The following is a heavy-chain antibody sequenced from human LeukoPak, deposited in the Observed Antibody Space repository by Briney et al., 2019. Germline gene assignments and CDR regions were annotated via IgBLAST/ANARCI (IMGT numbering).Heavy chain of an antibody. D-gene: IGHD2-2*01. CDR3: ARGLGDIVVVPAAI. CDR2: IIPIFGTA. Sequence: SVKVSCKASGGTFSSYAISWVRQAPGQGLEWMGGIIPIFGTANYAQKFQGRVTITTDESTSTAYMELSSLRSEDTAVYYCARGLGDIVVVPAAIWGQGTLVTVSS. V-gene: IGHV1-69*05. J-gene: IGHJ4*02. CDR1: GGTFSSYA.